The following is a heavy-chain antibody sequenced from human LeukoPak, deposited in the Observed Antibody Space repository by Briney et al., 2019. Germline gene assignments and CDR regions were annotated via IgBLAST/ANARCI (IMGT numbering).Heavy chain of an antibody. V-gene: IGHV5-51*01. J-gene: IGHJ4*02. CDR1: GYSFTSYW. D-gene: IGHD3-9*01. Sequence: GESLKISCKGSGYSFTSYWIGWVRQMPGKGLGWMGIIYPGDSDTRYSPSFQGQVTISADKSISTAYLQWSSLKASDTAMYYCARQGILTGYQFDYWGQGTLVTVSS. CDR2: IYPGDSDT. CDR3: ARQGILTGYQFDY.